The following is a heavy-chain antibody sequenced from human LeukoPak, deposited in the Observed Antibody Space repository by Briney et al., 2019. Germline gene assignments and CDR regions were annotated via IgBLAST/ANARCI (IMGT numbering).Heavy chain of an antibody. CDR3: ANSPLWFGEYLDWSDP. CDR1: GFTFSSYA. Sequence: PGGSLRLSCAASGFTFSSYAMSWVRQAPGKGLEWVSAISGSGGSTYYADSVKGRFTISRDNSKNTLYLQMNSLRAEDTAVYYCANSPLWFGEYLDWSDPWGQGTLVTVSS. CDR2: ISGSGGST. J-gene: IGHJ5*02. V-gene: IGHV3-23*01. D-gene: IGHD3-10*01.